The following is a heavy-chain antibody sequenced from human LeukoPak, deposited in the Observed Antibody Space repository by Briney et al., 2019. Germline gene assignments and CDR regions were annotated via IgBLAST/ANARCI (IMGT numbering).Heavy chain of an antibody. CDR3: AKAHYMITFGGVDY. V-gene: IGHV3-30*02. CDR2: IRHDENTK. D-gene: IGHD3-16*01. CDR1: GFTFSSSG. J-gene: IGHJ4*02. Sequence: PGGSLRLSCAASGFTFSSSGMHWVRQAPGKGLEWVTFIRHDENTKYYADSVKGRFTISRDNSKNTVSLQMNSLRAEDTAVYYCAKAHYMITFGGVDYWGQGTLVTVSS.